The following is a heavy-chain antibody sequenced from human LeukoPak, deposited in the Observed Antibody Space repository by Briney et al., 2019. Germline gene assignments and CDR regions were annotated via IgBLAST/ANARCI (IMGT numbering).Heavy chain of an antibody. CDR1: VFTLSSYS. V-gene: IGHV3-23*01. CDR3: AKLAMAVAGDFDY. Sequence: GGSLRLSCAASVFTLSSYSMRWVRQARGKGLEWVSAISGSGGSTYYAGSVKGRFTISRDNSKNTLYLQMNSLRAEDTAVYYCAKLAMAVAGDFDYWGQGTLVTVSS. CDR2: ISGSGGST. J-gene: IGHJ4*02. D-gene: IGHD6-19*01.